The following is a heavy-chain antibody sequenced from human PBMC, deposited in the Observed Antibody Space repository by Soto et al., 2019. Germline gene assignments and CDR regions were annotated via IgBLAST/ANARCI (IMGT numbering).Heavy chain of an antibody. J-gene: IGHJ6*02. Sequence: SETLSLTCTFSGCSISSGGYYWSWIRQHPGKGLEWIGYIYYSGSTYYNPSLKSRVTISVDTSKNQFSLKLSSVTAADTAVYYCARAVGYCSGGSCYFFYGMDVWGQGTTVTVS. D-gene: IGHD2-15*01. CDR3: ARAVGYCSGGSCYFFYGMDV. V-gene: IGHV4-31*03. CDR1: GCSISSGGYY. CDR2: IYYSGST.